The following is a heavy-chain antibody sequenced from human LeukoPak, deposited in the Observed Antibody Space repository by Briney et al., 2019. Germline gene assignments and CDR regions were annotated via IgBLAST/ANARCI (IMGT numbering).Heavy chain of an antibody. J-gene: IGHJ6*02. D-gene: IGHD4-23*01. Sequence: GGSLTLLCRVSGFSEGDYAVRGVRQAPGKGLEWVGSIRSTGYGGTTEYAASVKGRFTISRDDSKNIAYLQMNSLKTEDTAVYFFVKGPRWLYRLDVWGQGTTVTVSS. V-gene: IGHV3-49*04. CDR3: VKGPRWLYRLDV. CDR1: GFSEGDYA. CDR2: IRSTGYGGTT.